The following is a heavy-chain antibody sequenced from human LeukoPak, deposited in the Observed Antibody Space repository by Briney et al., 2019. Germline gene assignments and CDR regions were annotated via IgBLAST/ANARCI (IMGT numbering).Heavy chain of an antibody. CDR3: ARRAGLRYFDWRGWFDP. CDR2: INHSGST. V-gene: IGHV4-34*01. Sequence: PSETLSLTCAVYGGSFSGYYWSWIRQPPGKGLEWIGEINHSGSTNYNPSLKSRVTISVDTSKNQFSLKLSSVTAADTAVYYCARRAGLRYFDWRGWFDPWGQGTLVTVSS. D-gene: IGHD3-9*01. CDR1: GGSFSGYY. J-gene: IGHJ5*02.